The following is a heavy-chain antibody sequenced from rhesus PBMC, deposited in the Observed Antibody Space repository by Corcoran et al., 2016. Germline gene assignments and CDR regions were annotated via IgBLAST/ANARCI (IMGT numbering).Heavy chain of an antibody. Sequence: QVTLKESGPALVKPTPTLTLTCTFSGISLTTTGMGVGWIRLPPGKALEWLALIYWDHDQRYSTSLKNRLTITKDTSKNQVVLTMTNIDPVDTATYSCARGIAAAGTRFDYWGQGVLVTVAS. J-gene: IGHJ4*01. CDR2: IYWDHDQ. CDR1: GISLTTTGMG. CDR3: ARGIAAAGTRFDY. V-gene: IGHV2-174*01. D-gene: IGHD6-25*01.